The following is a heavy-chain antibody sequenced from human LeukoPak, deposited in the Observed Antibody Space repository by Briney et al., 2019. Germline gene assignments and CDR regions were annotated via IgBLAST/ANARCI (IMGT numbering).Heavy chain of an antibody. Sequence: GRSLRLSCAASGFTFSSYGMHWVRQAPGKGLEWVAVISYDGSNKYYADSVKGRFTISRDNSKNTLYLQMNSLKAEDTAVYYCAQAQGDYGYYVVADWGGFDAFDIWAKGTMVTVSS. V-gene: IGHV3-30*18. D-gene: IGHD4-17*01. CDR1: GFTFSSYG. J-gene: IGHJ3*02. CDR2: ISYDGSNK. CDR3: AQAQGDYGYYVVADWGGFDAFDI.